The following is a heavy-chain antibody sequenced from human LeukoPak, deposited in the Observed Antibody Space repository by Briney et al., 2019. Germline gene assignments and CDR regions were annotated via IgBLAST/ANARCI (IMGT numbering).Heavy chain of an antibody. V-gene: IGHV1-18*01. CDR3: ARGSFPSDDILTGPFDN. J-gene: IGHJ4*02. D-gene: IGHD3-9*01. CDR1: GYILTSYG. CDR2: ISTYNGNT. Sequence: ASVKVSCKASGYILTSYGISWVRQAPGQGLEWMGWISTYNGNTNYAQKLQGRATMTTDTSTSTAYMELRSLRSDDTAVYYCARGSFPSDDILTGPFDNWGQGTLVTVSS.